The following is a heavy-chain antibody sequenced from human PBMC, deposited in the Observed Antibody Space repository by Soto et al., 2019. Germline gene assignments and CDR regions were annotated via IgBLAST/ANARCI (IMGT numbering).Heavy chain of an antibody. D-gene: IGHD3-10*01. CDR1: GGTFNSYG. CDR2: IIPLYGTV. Sequence: QDHLAQSGAEVKKPGSSVTVSCKASGGTFNSYGISWVRQAPGQGLDWMGVIIPLYGTVNYAQKFQGRVSITAVKSTSTAYMDLSSLRSDDTVVYYCARVRLIRGVIPSLFGLCGQGTLVTVSS. J-gene: IGHJ4*02. CDR3: ARVRLIRGVIPSLFGL. V-gene: IGHV1-69*06.